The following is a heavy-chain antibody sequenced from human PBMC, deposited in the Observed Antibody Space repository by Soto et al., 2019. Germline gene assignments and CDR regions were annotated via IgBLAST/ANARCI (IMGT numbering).Heavy chain of an antibody. CDR2: IYYSGST. D-gene: IGHD6-19*01. CDR1: GGSISSSSYY. V-gene: IGHV4-39*01. CDR3: ARLVSSGWFNFDY. Sequence: SETLSLTCTVSGGSISSSSYYWGWIRQPPGKGLEWIGSIYYSGSTYYNPSLKSRVTISVDTSKNQFSLKLSSVTAADTAVYYCARLVSSGWFNFDYWGQGTLVTVSS. J-gene: IGHJ4*02.